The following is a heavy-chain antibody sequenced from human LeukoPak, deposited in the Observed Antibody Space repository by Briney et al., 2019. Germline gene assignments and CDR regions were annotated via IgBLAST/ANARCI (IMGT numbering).Heavy chain of an antibody. J-gene: IGHJ4*02. CDR1: GFTFSSYG. Sequence: GRSLRLSCAASGFTFSSYGMHWVRQAPGKGLEWVAVISYDGSNKYYADSVKGRFTISRDNSKNTLYLQMNSLRAEDTAVYYCAKGDYGLTKYFDYWGQGTLVTVSS. CDR3: AKGDYGLTKYFDY. CDR2: ISYDGSNK. D-gene: IGHD4-17*01. V-gene: IGHV3-30*18.